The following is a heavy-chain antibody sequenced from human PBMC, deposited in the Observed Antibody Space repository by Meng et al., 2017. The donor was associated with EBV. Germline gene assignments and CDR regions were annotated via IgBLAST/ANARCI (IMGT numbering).Heavy chain of an antibody. Sequence: VRRWRSGAEVRNPGASVKVSCKASGYTFTSYGISWVRQAPGQGLEWMGWISAYNGNTNYAQKLQGRVTMTTDTSTSTAYMELRSLRSDDTAVYYCARVRTFGGVIPPDYWGQGTLVTVSS. D-gene: IGHD3-16*02. CDR2: ISAYNGNT. V-gene: IGHV1-18*01. J-gene: IGHJ4*02. CDR3: ARVRTFGGVIPPDY. CDR1: GYTFTSYG.